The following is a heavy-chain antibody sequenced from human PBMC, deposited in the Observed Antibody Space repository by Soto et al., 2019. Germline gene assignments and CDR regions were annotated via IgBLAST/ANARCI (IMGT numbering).Heavy chain of an antibody. CDR2: IYPGDSDT. V-gene: IGHV5-51*01. J-gene: IGHJ6*02. CDR1: GYRFTSYW. CDR3: ARIAAAGTVCYYGMDV. Sequence: GASLKVSCKGSGYRFTSYWIGWVRQMHGKGLEWMGIIYPGDSDTRYSPSFQGQVTISADKSISTAYLQWSSLKASDTAMYYCARIAAAGTVCYYGMDVWGQGTTVTVSS. D-gene: IGHD6-13*01.